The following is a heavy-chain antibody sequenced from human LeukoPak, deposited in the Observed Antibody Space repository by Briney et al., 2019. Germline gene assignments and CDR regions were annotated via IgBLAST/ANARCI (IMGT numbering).Heavy chain of an antibody. J-gene: IGHJ4*02. D-gene: IGHD1-26*01. CDR1: GFTFSSYA. CDR2: ISAGGDNA. CDR3: AKDTRAGG. Sequence: GGSLRLSCAASGFTFSSYAMNWIRQAPGRGVEWVSGISAGGDNAHYADSVKGRFTISRDNSKNTLFLQMNSLRAEDTAVYYCAKDTRAGGWGQGTLVTVSS. V-gene: IGHV3-23*01.